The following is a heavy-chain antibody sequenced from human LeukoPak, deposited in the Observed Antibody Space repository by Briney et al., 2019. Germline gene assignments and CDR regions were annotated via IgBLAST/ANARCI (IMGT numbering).Heavy chain of an antibody. CDR1: GGTFSSYA. CDR3: ASGRQDIVVVPAATDNWFDP. V-gene: IGHV1-69*13. Sequence: SVKVSCKASGGTFSSYAISWVRQAPGQGLEWMGGIIPIFGAANYAQKFQGRVTITADESTSTAYMELSSLRSEDTAVYYCASGRQDIVVVPAATDNWFDPWGQGTLVTVSS. J-gene: IGHJ5*02. CDR2: IIPIFGAA. D-gene: IGHD2-2*01.